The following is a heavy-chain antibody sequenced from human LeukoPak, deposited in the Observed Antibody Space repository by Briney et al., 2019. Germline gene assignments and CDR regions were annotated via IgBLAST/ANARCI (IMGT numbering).Heavy chain of an antibody. CDR1: GDSISGYY. D-gene: IGHD2/OR15-2a*01. CDR2: IYTSGST. Sequence: EPSETLSLTCTVSGDSISGYYWSWIRQPAGKGLEWIGRIYTSGSTKYNPSFQGRVTMPLDTSKNQFSLRLSSVTAADTAIYYCAKYKFGSDYFSNWGQGTLVTVSS. J-gene: IGHJ4*02. V-gene: IGHV4-4*07. CDR3: AKYKFGSDYFSN.